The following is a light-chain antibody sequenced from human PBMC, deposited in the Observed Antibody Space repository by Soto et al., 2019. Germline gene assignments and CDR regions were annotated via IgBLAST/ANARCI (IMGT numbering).Light chain of an antibody. V-gene: IGKV1-5*03. J-gene: IGKJ2*01. CDR1: QSISIW. CDR3: QQYHSYSPYT. Sequence: DIQMTQSPSTLSASVGDRVTITCRASQSISIWLAWYQQKPGKDPKLLIYKASSLESGVPSRFSGSGYGTEFTLTISSLQPYDFAPYSCQQYHSYSPYTFGQGTKLEIK. CDR2: KAS.